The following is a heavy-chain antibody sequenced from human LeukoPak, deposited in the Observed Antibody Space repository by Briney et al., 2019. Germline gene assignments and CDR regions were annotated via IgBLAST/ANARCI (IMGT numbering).Heavy chain of an antibody. V-gene: IGHV4-61*02. D-gene: IGHD5-18*01. CDR2: IYTSGST. CDR1: GGSISSGSYY. CDR3: ARRRSGYSYGL. J-gene: IGHJ4*02. Sequence: SETLSLTCTVSGGSISSGSYYWSWIRQPAGKGLEWIGRIYTSGSTNYNPSLKSRVTISVDTSKNQFSLKLSSVTAADTAVYYCARRRSGYSYGLWGQGTPVTVSS.